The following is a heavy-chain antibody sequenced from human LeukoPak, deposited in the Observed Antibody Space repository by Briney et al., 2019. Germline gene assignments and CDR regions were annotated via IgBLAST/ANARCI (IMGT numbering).Heavy chain of an antibody. CDR1: GGSISSYY. J-gene: IGHJ4*02. V-gene: IGHV4-4*07. Sequence: PSETLSLTCTVSGGSISSYYWSWIRQPAGKGLEWIGRIYTSGSTNYNPSLKSRVTMSVDTSKNQFSLKLSSVTAADTAVYYCAREAYYDSSGYYPRLFDCWGQGTLVTVSS. D-gene: IGHD3-22*01. CDR3: AREAYYDSSGYYPRLFDC. CDR2: IYTSGST.